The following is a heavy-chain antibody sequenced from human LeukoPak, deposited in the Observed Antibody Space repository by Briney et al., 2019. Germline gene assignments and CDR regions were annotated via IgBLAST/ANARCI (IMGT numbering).Heavy chain of an antibody. Sequence: PGGSLRLSCAASGGTFSSYAISWVRQAPGQGLEWMGGIIPIFGTANYAQKFQGRVTITADESTSTAYMELSSLRSEDTAVYYCAISGTELFHWFDPWGQGTLVTVSS. V-gene: IGHV1-69*01. CDR1: GGTFSSYA. CDR3: AISGTELFHWFDP. D-gene: IGHD1-1*01. CDR2: IIPIFGTA. J-gene: IGHJ5*02.